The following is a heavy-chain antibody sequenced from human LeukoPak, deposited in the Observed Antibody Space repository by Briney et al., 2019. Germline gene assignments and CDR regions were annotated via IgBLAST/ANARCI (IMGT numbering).Heavy chain of an antibody. D-gene: IGHD3-22*01. V-gene: IGHV4-61*01. CDR1: GYSISSGYY. J-gene: IGHJ4*02. CDR3: ARDGYYDSSGFDY. Sequence: SETLSLTCTVSGYSISSGYYWGWIRQPPGKGLEWIGYIYYSGSTNYNPSLKSRVTISVDTSKNQFSLKLSSVTAADTAVYYCARDGYYDSSGFDYWGQGTLVTVSS. CDR2: IYYSGST.